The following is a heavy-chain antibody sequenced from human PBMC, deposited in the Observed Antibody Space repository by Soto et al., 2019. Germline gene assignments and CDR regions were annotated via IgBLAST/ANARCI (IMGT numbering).Heavy chain of an antibody. CDR3: ARDQTTCFFES. V-gene: IGHV1-46*01. CDR1: GNIFTSYY. J-gene: IGHJ4*02. Sequence: QVQLVQSGAEVKKSGASVKISCEASGNIFTSYYIHWVRQAPGQGLQWMGIFDPSGAGTNYAHKFEGRVTMTWDTSTSTVYLELRSLTSDDTAVYYCARDQTTCFFESWGQGTLVIVSS. D-gene: IGHD2-2*01. CDR2: FDPSGAGT.